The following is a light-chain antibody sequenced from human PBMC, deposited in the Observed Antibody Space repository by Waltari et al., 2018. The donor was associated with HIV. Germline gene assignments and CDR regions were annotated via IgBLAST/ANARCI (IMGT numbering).Light chain of an antibody. CDR3: HAWDTNTYV. Sequence: SYELTQPPSVSVSPGETASITCSGDKLGDKYACWYQQKPGQSPVLVMYQDNKRPSGIPERFSGSNSGNTATLIISGTQAVYEAYYFCHAWDTNTYVFGTGTRVTVL. V-gene: IGLV3-1*01. CDR2: QDN. CDR1: KLGDKY. J-gene: IGLJ1*01.